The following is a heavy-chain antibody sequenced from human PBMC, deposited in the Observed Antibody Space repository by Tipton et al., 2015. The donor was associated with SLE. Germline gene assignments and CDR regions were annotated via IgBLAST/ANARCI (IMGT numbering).Heavy chain of an antibody. CDR3: AKNRNWADASDI. J-gene: IGHJ3*02. CDR1: GDSLSSSY. Sequence: LSLTCIVSGDSLSSSYWSWIRQPPGKGLEWVANIKHDGSDNYYVVSVRGRFTISRDNAKNSLYLQMNSLRADDTAVYYCAKNRNWADASDIWGQGTMVTVSS. CDR2: IKHDGSDN. D-gene: IGHD1-1*01. V-gene: IGHV3-7*01.